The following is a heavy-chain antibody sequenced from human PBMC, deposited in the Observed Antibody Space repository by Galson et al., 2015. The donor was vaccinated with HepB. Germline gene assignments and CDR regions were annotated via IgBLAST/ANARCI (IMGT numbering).Heavy chain of an antibody. CDR2: IIPIFGTA. V-gene: IGHV1-69*13. CDR1: GGTFSSYA. CDR3: ARDIRGEQWLIY. J-gene: IGHJ4*02. Sequence: SVKVSCKASGGTFSSYAISWVRQAPGQGLEWMGGIIPIFGTANYAQKFQGRVTITADESTSTAYMELSSLRSEDTAVYYCARDIRGEQWLIYWGQGTLVTVSS. D-gene: IGHD6-19*01.